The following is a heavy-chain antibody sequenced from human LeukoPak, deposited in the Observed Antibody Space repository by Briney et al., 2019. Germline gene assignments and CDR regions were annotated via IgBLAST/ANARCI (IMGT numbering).Heavy chain of an antibody. V-gene: IGHV3-53*01. Sequence: GGSLRLSCAASGFTVSSNYMSWVRQAPGKGLEWVSVIYNTGSTYYADSVKGRFTISRDNSKNTLYLQMNSLRVEDTAVYYCAKSPLIAAVDAFDIWGQGTMVTVSS. CDR2: IYNTGST. CDR3: AKSPLIAAVDAFDI. J-gene: IGHJ3*02. CDR1: GFTVSSNY. D-gene: IGHD6-13*01.